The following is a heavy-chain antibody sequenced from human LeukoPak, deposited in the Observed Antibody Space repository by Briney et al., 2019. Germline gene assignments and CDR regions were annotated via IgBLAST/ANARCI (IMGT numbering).Heavy chain of an antibody. CDR2: IYTSGST. J-gene: IGHJ6*03. V-gene: IGHV4-4*07. CDR1: GGSISSYY. D-gene: IGHD6-13*01. CDR3: AREDIAAALPYYYYYMDV. Sequence: SETLSLTCTVSGGSISSYYWSWIRQPAGKGLEWIGRIYTSGSTNHNRSLKSRFTMSVDTSKNQFSLNVSSVTAADTAVYYCAREDIAAALPYYYYYMDVWGKGTTVTVPS.